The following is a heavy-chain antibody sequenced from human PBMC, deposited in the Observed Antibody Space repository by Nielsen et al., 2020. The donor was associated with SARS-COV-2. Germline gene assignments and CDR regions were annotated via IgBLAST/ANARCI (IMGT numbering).Heavy chain of an antibody. CDR2: ISGSGGST. V-gene: IGHV3-23*01. J-gene: IGHJ4*02. CDR1: GFTFSSHV. CDR3: AKERLIVPCFDY. D-gene: IGHD2/OR15-2a*01. Sequence: GESLKISCAASGFTFSSHVMSWVRQAPGKGLEWVSAISGSGGSTYYADSVKGRFTISRDNSKNTLYLQLNSLRAEDTAIYYCAKERLIVPCFDYWGQGTLVTVSS.